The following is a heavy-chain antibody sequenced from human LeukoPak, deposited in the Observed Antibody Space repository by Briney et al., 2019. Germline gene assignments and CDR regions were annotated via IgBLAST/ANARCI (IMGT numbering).Heavy chain of an antibody. CDR2: ISYDGSNK. CDR1: GFTFSSYA. CDR3: ARETAMVTPLFDY. Sequence: QTGGSLRLSCAASGFTFSSYAMHWVRRAPGKGLEWVAVISYDGSNKYYADSVKGRFTISRDNSKNTLYLQMNSLRAEDTAVYYCARETAMVTPLFDYWGQGTLVTVSS. J-gene: IGHJ4*02. D-gene: IGHD5-18*01. V-gene: IGHV3-30-3*01.